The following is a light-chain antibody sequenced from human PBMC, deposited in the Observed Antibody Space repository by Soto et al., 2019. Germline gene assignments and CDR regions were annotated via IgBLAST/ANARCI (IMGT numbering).Light chain of an antibody. CDR1: QSVSSSL. CDR3: QQHGSSPRT. Sequence: EIVLTQSPCTLSLSPGERATLSCRASQSVSSSLLACYQQKPGQPPRLLIYDGSTWATGLPATFSGSGSGTDFTLTISRLESEDFAVYYCQQHGSSPRTFGQGTKVEIK. CDR2: DGS. J-gene: IGKJ1*01. V-gene: IGKV3-20*01.